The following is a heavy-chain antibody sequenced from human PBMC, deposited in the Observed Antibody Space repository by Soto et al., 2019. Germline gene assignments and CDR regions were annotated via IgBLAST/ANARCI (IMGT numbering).Heavy chain of an antibody. CDR3: ARGPGWNACSAPLDY. D-gene: IGHD1-1*01. CDR1: GVSFIGYY. V-gene: IGHV4-34*01. J-gene: IGHJ4*02. CDR2: INHSGST. Sequence: PSETLSLTCAVYGVSFIGYYWSWIRQPPGKGLEWIGEINHSGSTNYTLSLKSRVTISVDMSKNQLSLKLRSVTAADKAVYYCARGPGWNACSAPLDYWGQGXLVTVYS.